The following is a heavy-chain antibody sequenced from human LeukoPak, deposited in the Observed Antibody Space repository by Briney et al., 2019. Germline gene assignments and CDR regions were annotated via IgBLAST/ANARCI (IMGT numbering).Heavy chain of an antibody. CDR3: AKSGGYGLIDY. V-gene: IGHV4-39*01. J-gene: IGHJ4*02. CDR2: IYSSGST. CDR1: GASISGSGYY. D-gene: IGHD1-26*01. Sequence: PSETLSLTCTVSGASISGSGYYWGWIRQPPGKGLEWIGSIYSSGSTYYNASLQSRVTISIETSKNQISLRLDSVTAADTAMYYCAKSGGYGLIDYWGQGTLVTVSS.